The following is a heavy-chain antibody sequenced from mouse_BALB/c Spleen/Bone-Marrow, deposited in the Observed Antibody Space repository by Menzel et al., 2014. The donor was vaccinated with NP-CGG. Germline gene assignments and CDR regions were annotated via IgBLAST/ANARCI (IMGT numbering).Heavy chain of an antibody. CDR2: ISDGGTYT. D-gene: IGHD2-14*01. V-gene: IGHV5-4*02. Sequence: EVQLVESGGGLVKPGGSLKLSCAASGFTFRDYYMYWVRQTPEKRLEWVATISDGGTYTYYSDSVKGRFTISRDKANNNLYLQMTNLMSEDTAMYRCVRDGDYRYAWFSYWGQGTLVTVSA. CDR1: GFTFRDYY. CDR3: VRDGDYRYAWFSY. J-gene: IGHJ3*01.